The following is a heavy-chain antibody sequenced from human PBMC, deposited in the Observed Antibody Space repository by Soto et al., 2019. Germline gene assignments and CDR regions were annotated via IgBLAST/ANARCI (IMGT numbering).Heavy chain of an antibody. CDR2: ISGSGGST. CDR1: GFTFSIYA. D-gene: IGHD6-13*01. J-gene: IGHJ4*02. Sequence: EVQLLESGGGLVQPGGSLRLSCAAAGFTFSIYAMSWVRQAPGKGLEWVSAISGSGGSTYYADSVKGRFTISRDNSKNRRNRQRNGRKADDTAENNGAKAARGGAAAESRDHGGQGPRVTVSS. V-gene: IGHV3-23*01. CDR3: AKAARGGAAAESRDH.